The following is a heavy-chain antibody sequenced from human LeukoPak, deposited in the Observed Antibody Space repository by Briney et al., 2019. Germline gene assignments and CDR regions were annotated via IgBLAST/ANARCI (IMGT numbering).Heavy chain of an antibody. J-gene: IGHJ4*02. Sequence: PGGSLRLSCAASGFTFDDYAMHWVRQAQGKGLEWVSGISWNSGSIGYADSVKGRFTISRDNAKNSLYLQMNSLRAEDTALYYCATYGDYLGDYWGQGTLVTVSS. CDR2: ISWNSGSI. CDR1: GFTFDDYA. CDR3: ATYGDYLGDY. D-gene: IGHD4-17*01. V-gene: IGHV3-9*01.